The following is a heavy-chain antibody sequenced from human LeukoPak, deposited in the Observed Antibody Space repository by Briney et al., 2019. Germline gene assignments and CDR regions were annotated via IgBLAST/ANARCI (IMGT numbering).Heavy chain of an antibody. Sequence: PGGSLRLSCVASGFTFSTHDMHWVRQAPGKGLEWVAFIRYDGSHEYADSVKGRFTISRDNSKNTLYLQMNSVRSEDTALYYCAKPSGSGVDYWGQGTRVTVSS. V-gene: IGHV3-30*02. J-gene: IGHJ4*01. CDR2: IRYDGSHE. CDR3: AKPSGSGVDY. CDR1: GFTFSTHD. D-gene: IGHD1-26*01.